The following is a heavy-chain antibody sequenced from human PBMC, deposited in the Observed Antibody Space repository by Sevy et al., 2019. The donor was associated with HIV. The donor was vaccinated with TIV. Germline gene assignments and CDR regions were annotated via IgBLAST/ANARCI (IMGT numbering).Heavy chain of an antibody. J-gene: IGHJ6*02. D-gene: IGHD3-22*01. CDR3: ARDRSSGYYGGDYYDYGVDV. V-gene: IGHV3-21*01. Sequence: GESLKISCAASGFTFSDYPMTWVRQAPGKGLEWVSSISSSSSFIYYADSVKGRFTISRDNAKNSLYLQMNSLSAEDTAIYYCARDRSSGYYGGDYYDYGVDVWGQGTTVTVSS. CDR2: ISSSSSFI. CDR1: GFTFSDYP.